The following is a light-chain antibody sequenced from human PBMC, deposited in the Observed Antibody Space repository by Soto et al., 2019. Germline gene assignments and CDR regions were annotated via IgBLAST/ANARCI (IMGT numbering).Light chain of an antibody. CDR3: SSYTSISASVI. V-gene: IGLV2-14*03. CDR2: DVI. Sequence: QSALTQPASVSGSPGQSITISCTGSSSDVGGYNSVSWYQQDPGKVPKLVIYDVINRPSGISNRFSGSKSGNTASLTISGLQAEDEAHYYCSSYTSISASVIFGGGTKLTVL. J-gene: IGLJ2*01. CDR1: SSDVGGYNS.